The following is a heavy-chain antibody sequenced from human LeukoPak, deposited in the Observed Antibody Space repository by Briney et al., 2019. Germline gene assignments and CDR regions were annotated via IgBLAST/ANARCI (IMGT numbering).Heavy chain of an antibody. CDR1: GYTFTTYG. CDR3: ARDKVIASAGTPNWFDP. J-gene: IGHJ5*02. CDR2: ISAYDRNT. D-gene: IGHD6-13*01. Sequence: ASVTVSCKASGYTFTTYGISWVRQAPGQGLEWVGWISAYDRNTNYAQKFRGRVTMTTETSTSTAYMELRSLRSDDTAVYYCARDKVIASAGTPNWFDPWGQGTLVTVSS. V-gene: IGHV1-18*01.